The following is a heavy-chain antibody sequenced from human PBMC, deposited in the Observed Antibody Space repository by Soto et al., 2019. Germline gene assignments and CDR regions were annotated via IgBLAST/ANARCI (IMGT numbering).Heavy chain of an antibody. CDR3: ASDTGYYYMDV. Sequence: GESLKISCAASGFTFSDYYMSWIRQAPGKGLEWVSYISSSGSTIYYADSVKGRFTISRDNAKNSLYLQMNSLRAEDTAVYYCASDTGYYYMDVWGKGTTVTVSS. CDR2: ISSSGSTI. V-gene: IGHV3-11*01. J-gene: IGHJ6*03. CDR1: GFTFSDYY.